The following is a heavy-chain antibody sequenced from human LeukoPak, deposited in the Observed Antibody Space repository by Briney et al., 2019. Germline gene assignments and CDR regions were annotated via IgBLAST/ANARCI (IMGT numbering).Heavy chain of an antibody. CDR3: TSEPDDYSSWFDP. D-gene: IGHD4-11*01. CDR2: IKSKTDGGTT. J-gene: IGHJ5*02. Sequence: GGSLRLSCAASGFTFSNAWMSWVRQAPGKGLEWVGRIKSKTDGGTTDYAAPVKGRFTISRDDSKNTLYLQMNSLKTEDTAVYYCTSEPDDYSSWFDPWGQGTLVTVSS. CDR1: GFTFSNAW. V-gene: IGHV3-15*01.